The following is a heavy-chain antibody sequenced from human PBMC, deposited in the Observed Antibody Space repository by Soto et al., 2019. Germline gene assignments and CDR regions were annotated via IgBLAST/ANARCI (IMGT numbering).Heavy chain of an antibody. CDR2: ISGSGGST. V-gene: IGHV3-23*01. D-gene: IGHD2-2*01. CDR3: AAWDIVVVPAAYNWFDP. CDR1: GFTFSSYA. Sequence: GGSLRLSCAASGFTFSSYAMSWVRQAPGKGLEWVSAISGSGGSTYYADSVKGRFTISRDNSKNTRYLQMNSLRAEDTAVYYCAAWDIVVVPAAYNWFDPWGQGTLVTVSS. J-gene: IGHJ5*02.